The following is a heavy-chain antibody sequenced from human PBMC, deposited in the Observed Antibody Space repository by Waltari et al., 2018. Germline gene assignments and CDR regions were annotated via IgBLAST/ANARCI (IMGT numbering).Heavy chain of an antibody. D-gene: IGHD6-19*01. CDR2: IYYSGST. J-gene: IGHJ4*02. CDR1: GGSISSSSYY. V-gene: IGHV4-39*07. CDR3: ARGPIYSRGSEGPIDY. Sequence: QLQLQESGPGLVKPSETLSLTCTVSGGSISSSSYYWGWIRQPPGKGLEWIGSIYYSGSTYNNPALKSLVTISVDTSKNHFSLKLSSVTAADTAVYYCARGPIYSRGSEGPIDYWGQGTLVTVSS.